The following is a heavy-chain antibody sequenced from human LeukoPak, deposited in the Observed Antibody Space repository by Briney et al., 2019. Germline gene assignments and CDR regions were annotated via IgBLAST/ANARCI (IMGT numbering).Heavy chain of an antibody. V-gene: IGHV1-69*01. CDR1: GGTFISYA. D-gene: IGHD6-19*01. Sequence: PVKVSCKASGGTFISYAISWVRQAPGQGLEWMGGIIPIFGTANYAQKFQGRVTIAADESTSTAYMELSSLRSEDTAVYYCARAPYSSGSFYYWGQGTLVTVSS. CDR2: IIPIFGTA. CDR3: ARAPYSSGSFYY. J-gene: IGHJ4*02.